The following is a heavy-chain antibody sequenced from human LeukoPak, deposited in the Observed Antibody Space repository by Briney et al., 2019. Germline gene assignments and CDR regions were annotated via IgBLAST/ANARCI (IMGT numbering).Heavy chain of an antibody. CDR2: ISYSGST. CDR1: GGSISSYY. D-gene: IGHD5-12*01. Sequence: PSETLSPTCTVSGGSISSYYWSWIRQPPGKGLEWIGYISYSGSTNYNPSLKSRVTISVDRSKNQFSLKVSSVTAADTAVYYCARSRSRGYSGDFDFWGRGTLVTVSS. CDR3: ARSRSRGYSGDFDF. V-gene: IGHV4-59*01. J-gene: IGHJ4*02.